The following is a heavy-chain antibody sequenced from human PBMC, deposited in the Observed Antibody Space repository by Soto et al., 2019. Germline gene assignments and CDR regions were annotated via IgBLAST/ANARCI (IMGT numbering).Heavy chain of an antibody. CDR1: GFTVSSNY. V-gene: IGHV3-53*01. J-gene: IGHJ4*02. Sequence: EVQLVESGGGLIQPGGSLRLSCAASGFTVSSNYMSWVRQAPGKGLEWVSVIYSGGSTYYADSAKGRFTISRDNSKNTLYLQMNSLRAEDTAVYYCARGQRNDDYGEYYFDYWGQGTLVTVSS. CDR2: IYSGGST. D-gene: IGHD4-17*01. CDR3: ARGQRNDDYGEYYFDY.